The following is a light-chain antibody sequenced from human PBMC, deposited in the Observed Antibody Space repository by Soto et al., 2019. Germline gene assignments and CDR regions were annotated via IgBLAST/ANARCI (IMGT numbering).Light chain of an antibody. Sequence: EIVLTPSPGTLSLSPGERATLSCRASQSVSSSYLAWCQQKPGQAPRVIMYGASRRATGIPDRFSGGGSGTDFTLTISRLEPEDFAVYFCQQYAGPPTTFGQGTRLEIK. CDR1: QSVSSSY. J-gene: IGKJ5*01. V-gene: IGKV3-20*01. CDR3: QQYAGPPTT. CDR2: GAS.